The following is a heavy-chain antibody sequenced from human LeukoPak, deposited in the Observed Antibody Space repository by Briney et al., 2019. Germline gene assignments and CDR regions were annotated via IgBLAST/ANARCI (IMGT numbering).Heavy chain of an antibody. CDR2: IKSKTDGGTT. J-gene: IGHJ4*02. CDR3: TTGELLWFGEPRERFDY. D-gene: IGHD3-10*01. CDR1: GFTFSNAW. V-gene: IGHV3-15*01. Sequence: GGSLRLSCAASGFTFSNAWMSWVRQAPGKGLEWVGRIKSKTDGGTTDYAAPVKGRSTISRDDSKNTLYLQMNSLKTEDTAVYYCTTGELLWFGEPRERFDYWGQGTLVTVSS.